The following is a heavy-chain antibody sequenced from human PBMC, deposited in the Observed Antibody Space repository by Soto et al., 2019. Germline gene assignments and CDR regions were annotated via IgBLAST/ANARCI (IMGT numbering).Heavy chain of an antibody. CDR3: AKILSMVTSYYYGMDV. CDR1: GFTFSTYP. CDR2: ISDSGANT. D-gene: IGHD4-17*01. J-gene: IGHJ6*02. Sequence: VGSLRLSCAASGFTFSTYPMIWVRQAPGKGLECVGSISDSGANTYYADSVRGRFTISRDNSKNTLHLQMNSLRDDDTAVYYCAKILSMVTSYYYGMDVWGHGTTVTVSS. V-gene: IGHV3-23*01.